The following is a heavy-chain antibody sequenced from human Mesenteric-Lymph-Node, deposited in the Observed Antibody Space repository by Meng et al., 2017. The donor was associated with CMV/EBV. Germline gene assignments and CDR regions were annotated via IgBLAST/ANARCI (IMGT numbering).Heavy chain of an antibody. CDR2: IIPIFGTA. CDR1: GGTFSSYA. J-gene: IGHJ6*02. V-gene: IGHV1-69*05. D-gene: IGHD3-3*01. CDR3: ASSRTFTIFGVVKVYYYGMDV. Sequence: SVKVSCKASGGTFSSYAISWVRQAPGQGLEWMGGIIPIFGTANYAQKFQGRVTITTDESTSTAYMELSSLRSEDTAVYYCASSRTFTIFGVVKVYYYGMDVWGQGTTVTVSS.